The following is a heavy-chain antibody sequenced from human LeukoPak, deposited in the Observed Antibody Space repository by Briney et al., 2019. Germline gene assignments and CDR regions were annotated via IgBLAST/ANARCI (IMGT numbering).Heavy chain of an antibody. CDR1: GVTFSSYG. D-gene: IGHD1-26*01. CDR3: AKETRSYSGSYFSR. J-gene: IGHJ4*02. V-gene: IGHV3-30*02. CDR2: IRYDGSNK. Sequence: PGGSLRLSCAASGVTFSSYGMHWVRQAPGKGLEWVAFIRYDGSNKYYADSVKGRFTISRDNSKNTLYLQMNSLRAEDTAVYYCAKETRSYSGSYFSRWGQGTLVTVSS.